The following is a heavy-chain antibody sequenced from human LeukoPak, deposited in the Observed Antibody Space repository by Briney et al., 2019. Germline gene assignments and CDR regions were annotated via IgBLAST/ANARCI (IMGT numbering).Heavy chain of an antibody. D-gene: IGHD5-18*01. CDR3: ARDPDLLYSYGFGAFDI. V-gene: IGHV1-18*01. J-gene: IGHJ3*02. CDR1: GYTFNTYG. Sequence: ASVKVSCKASGYTFNTYGINWVRQAPGQGPEWMGRISAYNGDTDYAQKFQGRVTMTKDTSTTSAYMELRSLRSDDTAVYYCARDPDLLYSYGFGAFDIWGQGTMVTVSS. CDR2: ISAYNGDT.